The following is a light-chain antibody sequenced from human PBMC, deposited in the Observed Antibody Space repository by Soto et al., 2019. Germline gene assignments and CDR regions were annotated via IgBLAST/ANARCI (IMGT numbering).Light chain of an antibody. Sequence: QSALTQPPSVYGAPGQSVTISCTGTSSDVGSYNRVSWYQQPPGTAPKLMIYQVSTRPSGVPDRFSGSNSGNPASLTISGLQAEDEADYSCSSYTSSSTWVFVGGTKLTVL. CDR3: SSYTSSSTWV. CDR1: SSDVGSYNR. V-gene: IGLV2-18*02. CDR2: QVS. J-gene: IGLJ3*02.